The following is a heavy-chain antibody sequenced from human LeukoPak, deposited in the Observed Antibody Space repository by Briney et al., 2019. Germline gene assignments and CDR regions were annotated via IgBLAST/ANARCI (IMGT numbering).Heavy chain of an antibody. D-gene: IGHD2-8*01. V-gene: IGHV4-59*01. CDR3: ARGLTLIPYYFDY. CDR2: IYYSGST. Sequence: SKTLSLTCTVSGGSISSYYWSWIRQPPGKGLEWIGYIYYSGSTNYNPSLKSRVTISVDTSKNQFSLKLSSVTAADTAVYYCARGLTLIPYYFDYWGQGTLVTVSS. J-gene: IGHJ4*02. CDR1: GGSISSYY.